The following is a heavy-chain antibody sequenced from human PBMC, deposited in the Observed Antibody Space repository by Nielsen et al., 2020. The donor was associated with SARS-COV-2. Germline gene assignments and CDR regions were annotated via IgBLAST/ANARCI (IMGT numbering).Heavy chain of an antibody. V-gene: IGHV4-34*01. D-gene: IGHD5-24*01. CDR2: INHSGST. CDR1: GGSFSGYY. J-gene: IGHJ2*01. Sequence: GSLRLSCAVYGGSFSGYYWSWIRQPPGKGLEWIGEINHSGSTNYNPSLKSRVTISVDTSKNQFSLKLSSVTAADTAVYYCARRRWLQFSWYFDLWGRGTLVTVSS. CDR3: ARRRWLQFSWYFDL.